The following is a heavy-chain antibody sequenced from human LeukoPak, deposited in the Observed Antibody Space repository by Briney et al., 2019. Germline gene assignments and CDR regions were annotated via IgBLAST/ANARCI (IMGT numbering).Heavy chain of an antibody. CDR3: ARAPSRYYDILTGYYPDY. Sequence: ASVKVSCKASGGTFSSYAISWVRPAPGQGLEWMGRIIPILGIANYAQKFQGRVTITADKSTSTAYMELSSLRSEDTAVYYCARAPSRYYDILTGYYPDYWGQGTLVTVSS. CDR2: IIPILGIA. V-gene: IGHV1-69*04. CDR1: GGTFSSYA. J-gene: IGHJ4*02. D-gene: IGHD3-9*01.